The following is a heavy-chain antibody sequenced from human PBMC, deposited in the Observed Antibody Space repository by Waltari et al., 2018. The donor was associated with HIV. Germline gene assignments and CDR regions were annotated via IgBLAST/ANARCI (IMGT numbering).Heavy chain of an antibody. Sequence: QVHLQESGPGLVKPAETLSLTCTVSGGSISSRNYYWGWLRQSPGKGLGWIGNIYYSGGANYNPSLQSRVAISVDTSKNQFFLDLYSVGAVDTAVYYCARDQRGDYNFWSLPNYNYGMDIWGQGTTVIVSS. D-gene: IGHD3-3*01. CDR2: IYYSGGA. CDR1: GGSISSRNYY. V-gene: IGHV4-39*07. J-gene: IGHJ6*02. CDR3: ARDQRGDYNFWSLPNYNYGMDI.